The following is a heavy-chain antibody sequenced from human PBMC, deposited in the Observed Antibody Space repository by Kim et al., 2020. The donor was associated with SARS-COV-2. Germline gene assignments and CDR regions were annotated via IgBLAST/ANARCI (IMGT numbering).Heavy chain of an antibody. CDR1: GGSFSGYY. V-gene: IGHV4-34*01. CDR2: INHSGST. J-gene: IGHJ4*02. D-gene: IGHD1-26*01. CDR3: ARGGMVGY. Sequence: SETLSLTCAVYGGSFSGYYWSWIRQPPGKGLEWIGEINHSGSTNYNPSLKSRVTISVDTSKNQFSLKLSSVTAADTAVYYCARGGMVGYWGQGTLVTVSS.